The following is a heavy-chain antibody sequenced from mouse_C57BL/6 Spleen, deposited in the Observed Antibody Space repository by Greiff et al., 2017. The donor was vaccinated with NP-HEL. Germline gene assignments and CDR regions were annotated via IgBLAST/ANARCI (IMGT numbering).Heavy chain of an antibody. D-gene: IGHD2-1*01. V-gene: IGHV1-55*01. CDR1: GYTFTSYW. Sequence: QVQLQQPGAELVKPGASVKMSCKASGYTFTSYWITWVKQRPGQGLEWIGDIYPGSGSTNYNEKFKSKATLTVDTSSSTAYMQLSSLTSEYSAVYYWAQTNCNCLYYAMGYWGQGTSVTVSS. J-gene: IGHJ4*01. CDR2: IYPGSGST. CDR3: AQTNCNCLYYAMGY.